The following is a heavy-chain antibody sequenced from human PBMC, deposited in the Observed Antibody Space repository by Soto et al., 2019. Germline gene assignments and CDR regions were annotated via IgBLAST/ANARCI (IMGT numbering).Heavy chain of an antibody. J-gene: IGHJ4*02. Sequence: EVQLVESGGGLVQPGGSLRLSCAASGFTFSDHYMDWVRQAPGKGLEWVARTRNKANSYTTEYAASVKGRFTISRDGERNSLYLQMNSLKTEDTAVYHCARVATTYHYDYWGQGTLVTVSS. CDR2: TRNKANSYTT. CDR3: ARVATTYHYDY. D-gene: IGHD5-12*01. CDR1: GFTFSDHY. V-gene: IGHV3-72*01.